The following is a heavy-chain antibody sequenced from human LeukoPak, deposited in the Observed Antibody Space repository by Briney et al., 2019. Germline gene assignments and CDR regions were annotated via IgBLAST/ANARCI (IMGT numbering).Heavy chain of an antibody. CDR2: LYVVDSDT. J-gene: IGHJ4*02. V-gene: IGHV5-51*01. CDR1: GYTLTNDW. D-gene: IGHD4-17*01. CDR3: ARSRYYGDTYYFDY. Sequence: GESLQISCKGSGYTLTNDWIGWVRQMPGKGLEWLGILYVVDSDTRYRPSFQGQVTISADKSINTAYLQWSSLKASDTAMYYCARSRYYGDTYYFDYWGLGTLVTVSS.